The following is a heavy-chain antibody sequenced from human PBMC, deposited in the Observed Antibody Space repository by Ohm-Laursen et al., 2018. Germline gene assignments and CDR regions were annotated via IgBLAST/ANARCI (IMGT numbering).Heavy chain of an antibody. J-gene: IGHJ6*02. CDR3: ARDDCTSSHCYIGDV. Sequence: GASVKVSCKAFGYTFTNYGINWVRQAPGQGLEWMGWIKTYHGKTNYAQNLQGRTTMTTDTSTTTAYLEVRSLRSDDTAVYYCARDDCTSSHCYIGDVWGQGTTVTVSS. CDR2: IKTYHGKT. V-gene: IGHV1-18*01. D-gene: IGHD2-2*01. CDR1: GYTFTNYG.